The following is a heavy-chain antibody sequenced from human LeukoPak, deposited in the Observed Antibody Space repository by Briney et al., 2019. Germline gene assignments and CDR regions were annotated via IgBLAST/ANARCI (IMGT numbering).Heavy chain of an antibody. CDR3: ASRNYGSGSYGWFDP. Sequence: GGSLRLSCAASGFTFSSYGMSWVRQAPGKGLEWVSAISGSGGSAYYADSVKGRFTISRDNSKNTLYLQMNSLRSEDTAVYYCASRNYGSGSYGWFDPWGQGTLVTVSS. CDR1: GFTFSSYG. CDR2: ISGSGGSA. J-gene: IGHJ5*02. V-gene: IGHV3-23*01. D-gene: IGHD3-10*01.